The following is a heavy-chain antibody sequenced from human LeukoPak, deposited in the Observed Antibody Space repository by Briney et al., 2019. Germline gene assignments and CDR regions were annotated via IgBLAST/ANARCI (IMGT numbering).Heavy chain of an antibody. Sequence: GGSLRLSCAASGFTVSSNYMNWVRQAPGKGLEGVSVIYSGGSTYYADSVKGRFTISRDNSKNTFYLKTSSLRAEDTAVYYCARVPRGHGGNSGAIDYWGQGTLVTVSS. CDR2: IYSGGST. J-gene: IGHJ4*02. D-gene: IGHD4-23*01. V-gene: IGHV3-66*01. CDR3: ARVPRGHGGNSGAIDY. CDR1: GFTVSSNY.